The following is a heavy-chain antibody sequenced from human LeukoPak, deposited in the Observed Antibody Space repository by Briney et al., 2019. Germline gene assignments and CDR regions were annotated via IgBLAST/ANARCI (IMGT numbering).Heavy chain of an antibody. V-gene: IGHV4-38-2*02. J-gene: IGHJ5*01. CDR1: GYSIGSGNY. Sequence: SETLSLTCSVSGYSIGSGNYWAWIRQPPGKGLEWIGCVYHSGTHYKSSLTSRVTISMDTSKNQFSLRVTSVTAADSALYYCAKTSGGGGHDSWGQGTLVTVSS. CDR2: VYHSGT. D-gene: IGHD6-19*01. CDR3: AKTSGGGGHDS.